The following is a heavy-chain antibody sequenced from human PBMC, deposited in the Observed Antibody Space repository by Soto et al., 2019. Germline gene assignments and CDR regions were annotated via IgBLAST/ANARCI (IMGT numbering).Heavy chain of an antibody. CDR3: ARGRDIVVVPAAMEQTYYFDY. Sequence: PSETLSLTCTVAGGSISSSSHYRGWIRQPPGKGLEWIGSIYYSGSTNYNPSLKSRVTISVDTSKNQFSLKLSSVTAADTAVYYCARGRDIVVVPAAMEQTYYFDYWGQGTLVTVSS. V-gene: IGHV4-39*07. D-gene: IGHD2-2*01. CDR1: GGSISSSSHY. CDR2: IYYSGST. J-gene: IGHJ4*02.